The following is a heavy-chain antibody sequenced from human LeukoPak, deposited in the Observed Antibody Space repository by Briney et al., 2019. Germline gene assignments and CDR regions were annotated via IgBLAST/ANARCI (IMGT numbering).Heavy chain of an antibody. Sequence: GASVKVSCKASGYTFPSYYMHWVRQAPGQGLEWMGVINPSGGNTNSAQKFQGRVTMTRDTSTRTVYMELSSLRSEDTAVYYCATWAGELPWPLGYWGQGTLVTVSS. CDR2: INPSGGNT. CDR1: GYTFPSYY. J-gene: IGHJ4*02. V-gene: IGHV1-46*01. CDR3: ATWAGELPWPLGY. D-gene: IGHD1-26*01.